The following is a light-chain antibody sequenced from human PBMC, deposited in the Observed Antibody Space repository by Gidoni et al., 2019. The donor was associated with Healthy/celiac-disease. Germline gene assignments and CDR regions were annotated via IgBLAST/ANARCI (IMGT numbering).Light chain of an antibody. CDR3: QQSYSTLLT. Sequence: DIQLTQSPSSLSASVGDRVTITGRASQSMSSYLNWYQQKPGKAPKLLIYAASSLQSGVPSRFSGSGSGTDFTLTISSLQPEDFATYYCQQSYSTLLTFXGXTKVEIK. J-gene: IGKJ4*01. V-gene: IGKV1-39*01. CDR1: QSMSSY. CDR2: AAS.